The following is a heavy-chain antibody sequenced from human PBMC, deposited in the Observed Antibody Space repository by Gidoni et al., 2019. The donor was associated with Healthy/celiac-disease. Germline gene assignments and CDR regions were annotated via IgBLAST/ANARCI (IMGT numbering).Heavy chain of an antibody. CDR1: GFTFSSYA. CDR2: ISGSGGST. V-gene: IGHV3-23*01. CDR3: AKSLEGGRYFDY. J-gene: IGHJ4*02. Sequence: EVQLLEAGGGLVQSGGSLRLACAASGFTFSSYAMSWVRQAPGKGLEWVSAISGSGGSTYYADSVKGRFTISRDNSKNTLYLQMNSLRAEDTAVYYCAKSLEGGRYFDYWGQGTLVTVSS. D-gene: IGHD3-16*01.